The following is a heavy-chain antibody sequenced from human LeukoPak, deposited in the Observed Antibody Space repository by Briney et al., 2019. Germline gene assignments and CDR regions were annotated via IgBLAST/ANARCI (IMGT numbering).Heavy chain of an antibody. Sequence: GGSLRLSCAASGFTFSSYSMNWVRQAPGKGLEWVSYISSSSSTIYYADSVKGRFTISRDNAKNSLYLQMNSLRAEDTAVYYCASLVPSGSLYYYYMDVWGKGTTVTVSS. D-gene: IGHD1-26*01. J-gene: IGHJ6*03. CDR3: ASLVPSGSLYYYYMDV. CDR2: ISSSSSTI. CDR1: GFTFSSYS. V-gene: IGHV3-48*01.